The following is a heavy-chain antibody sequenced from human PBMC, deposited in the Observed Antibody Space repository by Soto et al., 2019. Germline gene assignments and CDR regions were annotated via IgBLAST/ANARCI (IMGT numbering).Heavy chain of an antibody. D-gene: IGHD3-22*01. V-gene: IGHV4-34*01. CDR1: GGSFSGYY. CDR2: INHSGST. CDR3: ARFYYDSSGYYREDYYYYGMDV. J-gene: IGHJ6*02. Sequence: SETLSLTCAVYGGSFSGYYWSWIRQPPGKGLEWIGEINHSGSTNYNPSLKSRVTISVATSKNQFSLKLGSVTAADTAVYYCARFYYDSSGYYREDYYYYGMDVWGQGTTVTVSS.